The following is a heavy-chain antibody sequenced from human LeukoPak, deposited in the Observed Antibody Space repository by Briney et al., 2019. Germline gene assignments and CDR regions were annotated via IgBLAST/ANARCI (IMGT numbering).Heavy chain of an antibody. CDR2: IYYSGST. Sequence: PAETLSLTCTVSGGTISSYYWRWIRQPPGKGLEWIGYIYYSGSTNDNPSLKSRVTISVDTSKNQFSLKLSSVTAADTAVYYCARRRWAAAGTLRWFDPWGQGTLVTVSS. J-gene: IGHJ5*02. CDR3: ARRRWAAAGTLRWFDP. D-gene: IGHD6-13*01. CDR1: GGTISSYY. V-gene: IGHV4-59*08.